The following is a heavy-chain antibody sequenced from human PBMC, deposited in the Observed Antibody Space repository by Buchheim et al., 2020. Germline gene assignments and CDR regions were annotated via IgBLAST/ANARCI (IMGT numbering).Heavy chain of an antibody. CDR3: ASESHTVTSKPFDY. V-gene: IGHV4-61*02. J-gene: IGHJ4*02. D-gene: IGHD4-11*01. Sequence: QVQLQESGPGLVKPSQTLSLTCTVSGGSISSGSYYWSWIRQPAGKGLEWIGRIYTSGSTNYNPPLKSRVTLSVDTSKNQFSLKLSSVTAADTAVYYCASESHTVTSKPFDYWGQGTL. CDR1: GGSISSGSYY. CDR2: IYTSGST.